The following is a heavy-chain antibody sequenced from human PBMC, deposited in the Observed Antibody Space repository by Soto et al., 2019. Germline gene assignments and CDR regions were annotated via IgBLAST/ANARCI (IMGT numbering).Heavy chain of an antibody. CDR2: IWYDGSNK. D-gene: IGHD6-19*01. J-gene: IGHJ6*02. V-gene: IGHV3-33*08. CDR3: ARDDIPGRAVAIYGMDV. Sequence: VQLVESGGGLVQPGGSLRLSCGASGFTFSNYGMHWVRQAPGKGLEWVAVIWYDGSNKYYADSVKGRFTISRDNSKNTLYLQMNSLRAEDTAVYYCARDDIPGRAVAIYGMDVWGQGTTVTVSS. CDR1: GFTFSNYG.